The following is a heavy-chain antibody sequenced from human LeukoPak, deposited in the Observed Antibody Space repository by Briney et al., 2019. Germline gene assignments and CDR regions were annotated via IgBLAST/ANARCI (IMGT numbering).Heavy chain of an antibody. CDR3: AKDRLHRTIYYYYMAV. CDR1: GLTVSSNY. D-gene: IGHD1-7*01. CDR2: ISGSGGST. J-gene: IGHJ6*03. V-gene: IGHV3-23*01. Sequence: PGGSLRLSCAASGLTVSSNYMNWVRQAPGKGLEWVSAISGSGGSTYYADSVKGRFTISRDNSKNTLYLQMNSLRAEDTAVYYCAKDRLHRTIYYYYMAVWGKGTTVTVSS.